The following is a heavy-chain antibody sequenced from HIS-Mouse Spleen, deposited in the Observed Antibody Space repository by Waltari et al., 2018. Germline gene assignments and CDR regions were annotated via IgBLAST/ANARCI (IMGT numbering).Heavy chain of an antibody. J-gene: IGHJ2*01. CDR1: GGSISRSRYY. CDR2: IYYSGST. D-gene: IGHD6-13*01. CDR3: AREIPYSSSWYDWYFDL. Sequence: QLQLQESGPGLVTPSETLSPTRTVSGGSISRSRYYGGWIRQPPGKGLEWIGSIYYSGSTYYNPSLKSRVTISVDTSKNQFSLKLSSVTAADTAVYYCAREIPYSSSWYDWYFDLWGRGTLVTVSS. V-gene: IGHV4-39*07.